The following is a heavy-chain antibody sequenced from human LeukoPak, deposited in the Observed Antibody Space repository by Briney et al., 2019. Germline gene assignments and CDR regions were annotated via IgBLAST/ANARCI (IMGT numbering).Heavy chain of an antibody. D-gene: IGHD3-10*01. CDR1: GFTFSDFW. J-gene: IGHJ4*02. CDR3: VRDSRPGGDMGLHHNFDQ. Sequence: PVGSLSLSCAVSGFTFSDFWMSRVRQIPGGGLQWVANVKVDGGEEYHVDSVKSRFAIYRDNTKRSLFLQMNSLRGDDTAVYFCVRDSRPGGDMGLHHNFDQWGQGTLVTVSS. V-gene: IGHV3-7*01. CDR2: VKVDGGEE.